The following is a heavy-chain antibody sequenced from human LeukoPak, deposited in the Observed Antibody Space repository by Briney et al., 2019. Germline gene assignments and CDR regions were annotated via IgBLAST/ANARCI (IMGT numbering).Heavy chain of an antibody. Sequence: GASVKVSCKASGYTFTSYAMNWVRQAPGQGLEWMGWINTNTGNPTYAQGFTGRFVFSLDTSVSTTYLQITSLRAEDTAVYYCARADNSEEYYDILTGYRRGYYIDSWGQGTLVTVSS. V-gene: IGHV7-4-1*02. CDR1: GYTFTSYA. D-gene: IGHD3-9*01. J-gene: IGHJ4*02. CDR3: ARADNSEEYYDILTGYRRGYYIDS. CDR2: INTNTGNP.